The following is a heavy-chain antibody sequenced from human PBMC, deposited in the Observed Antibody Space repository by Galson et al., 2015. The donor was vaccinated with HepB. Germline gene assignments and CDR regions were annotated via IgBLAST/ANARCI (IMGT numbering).Heavy chain of an antibody. V-gene: IGHV3-66*02. Sequence: SLRLSCAASGFTVSSNYMSWVRQAPGKGLEWVSVIYSGGSTYYADSVKGRFTISRDNSKNTLYLQMNSLRAEDTAVYYCAQTGFSLETKDYYYYGMDVWGQGTTVTVSS. D-gene: IGHD3-9*01. CDR1: GFTVSSNY. CDR2: IYSGGST. CDR3: AQTGFSLETKDYYYYGMDV. J-gene: IGHJ6*02.